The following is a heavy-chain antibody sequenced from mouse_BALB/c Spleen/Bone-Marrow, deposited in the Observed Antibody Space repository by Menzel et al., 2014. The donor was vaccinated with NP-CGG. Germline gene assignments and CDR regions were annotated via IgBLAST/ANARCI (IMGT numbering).Heavy chain of an antibody. J-gene: IGHJ2*01. CDR3: TRSRYGDY. V-gene: IGHV1-18*01. Sequence: EVQLQQSGPELVKPGASVKISCKTSGYAFTDYTIHWVKQSHGKSLEWIGHINPNIGGTTYNQKFKGKATLTLDKSSTTAYMELRSLTSDDSAVYCCTRSRYGDYWGQGTTLTVSS. D-gene: IGHD2-14*01. CDR2: INPNIGGT. CDR1: GYAFTDYT.